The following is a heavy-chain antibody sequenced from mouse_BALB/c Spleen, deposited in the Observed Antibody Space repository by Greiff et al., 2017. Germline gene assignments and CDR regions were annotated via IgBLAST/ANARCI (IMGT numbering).Heavy chain of an antibody. CDR3: ARDGDYDDNY. V-gene: IGHV5-4*02. CDR2: ISDGGSYT. D-gene: IGHD2-4*01. CDR1: GFTFSDYY. J-gene: IGHJ2*01. Sequence: EVQLVESGGGLVKPGGSLKLSCAASGFTFSDYYMYWVRQTPEKRLEWVATISDGGSYTYYPDSVKGRFTISRDNAKNNLYLQMSSLKSEDTAMYYCARDGDYDDNYWGQGTTLTVSS.